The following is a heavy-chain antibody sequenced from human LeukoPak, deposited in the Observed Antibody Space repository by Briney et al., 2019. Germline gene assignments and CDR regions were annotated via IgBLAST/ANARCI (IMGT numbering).Heavy chain of an antibody. V-gene: IGHV1-2*02. Sequence: GASVKVSCKASGYTSTGYYMHWVRQAPGQGLEWMGWINPNSGGTNYAQKFQGRVTMTRDTSISTAYMELSRLRSDDTAVYYCARDQSDDSSGYYNYNDAFDIWGQGTMVTVSS. D-gene: IGHD3-22*01. CDR3: ARDQSDDSSGYYNYNDAFDI. CDR2: INPNSGGT. CDR1: GYTSTGYY. J-gene: IGHJ3*02.